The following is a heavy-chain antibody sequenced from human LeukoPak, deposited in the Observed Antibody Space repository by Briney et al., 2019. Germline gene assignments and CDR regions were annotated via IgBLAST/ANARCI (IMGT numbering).Heavy chain of an antibody. V-gene: IGHV3-66*01. J-gene: IGHJ4*02. Sequence: GGSLRLSCAASGMTVSSDYIMWVRQPPGKGLEWVSSIYTGGSTYYADAVKGRFTISRDNSKNTVNLQMNSLRAEDTAVYYCARDQASSSSSPYWGQGTLVTVSS. CDR3: ARDQASSSSSPY. D-gene: IGHD2-2*01. CDR2: IYTGGST. CDR1: GMTVSSDY.